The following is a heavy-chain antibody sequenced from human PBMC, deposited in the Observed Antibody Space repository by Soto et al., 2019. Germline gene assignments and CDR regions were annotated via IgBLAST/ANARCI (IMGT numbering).Heavy chain of an antibody. CDR1: GGIFSSNT. V-gene: IGHV1-69*06. Sequence: VYLVQSGAEVKKPGSSVKISCKASGGIFSSNTINWVRQAAGQGLEWMGGIIPLFGTANYAEKFQGRVNITADTSTKTEYMELTSLRSEDTAVYYCASKAACGGDCYAFASWGQGTLVTVSS. CDR3: ASKAACGGDCYAFAS. J-gene: IGHJ4*02. D-gene: IGHD2-21*02. CDR2: IIPLFGTA.